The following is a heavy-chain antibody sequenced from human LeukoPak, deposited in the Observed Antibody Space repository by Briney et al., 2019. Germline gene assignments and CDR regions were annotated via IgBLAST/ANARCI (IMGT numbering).Heavy chain of an antibody. D-gene: IGHD2-15*01. CDR3: ARGTGGSPQTGFLDY. CDR2: VYYTGST. J-gene: IGHJ4*02. CDR1: GGSITNYY. V-gene: IGHV4-59*01. Sequence: SETLSLTCTVSGGSITNYYWSWIRQPPGKGLQWIGYVYYTGSTNYNPSLKSRVTISVDTSKNQFSLKLTSVTAADTAVYYCARGTGGSPQTGFLDYWGQGTLVTVSS.